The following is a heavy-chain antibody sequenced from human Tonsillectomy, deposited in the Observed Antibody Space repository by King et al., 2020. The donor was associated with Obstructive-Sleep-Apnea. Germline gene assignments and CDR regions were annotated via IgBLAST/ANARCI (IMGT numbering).Heavy chain of an antibody. J-gene: IGHJ5*01. CDR2: IDPSDSYT. CDR1: GYSFTSYW. Sequence: QLVQSGAEVKKPGESLRISCKGSGYSFTSYWISWVRQMPGKGLEWMGRIDPSDSYTNYSPSFQGHVTISTDKSISTAYLQWISLKASDTAIYYCARHSNAYKLDDSGGQEPWSPSPQ. V-gene: IGHV5-10-1*03. D-gene: IGHD5-18*01. CDR3: ARHSNAYKLDDS.